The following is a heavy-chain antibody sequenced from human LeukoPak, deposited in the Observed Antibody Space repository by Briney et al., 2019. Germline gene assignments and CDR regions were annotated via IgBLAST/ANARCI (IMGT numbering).Heavy chain of an antibody. Sequence: GGSLRLSCAASGFIFNNYGLVWVRQAPGKGLEWVSAISNDGGGTTYADFVKGRFSVSRDNSKNTLFLQMNSLRAEDTALYHCAKGSSGYFFFLWGQGTLVTVSS. CDR2: ISNDGGGT. V-gene: IGHV3-23*01. J-gene: IGHJ4*02. CDR3: AKGSSGYFFFL. D-gene: IGHD3-22*01. CDR1: GFIFNNYG.